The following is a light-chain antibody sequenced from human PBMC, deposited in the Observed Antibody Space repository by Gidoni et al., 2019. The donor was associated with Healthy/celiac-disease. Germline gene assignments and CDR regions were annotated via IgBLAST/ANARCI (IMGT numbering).Light chain of an antibody. Sequence: SSDVGGYNYVSWYQQHPGKAPKLMIYDVSKRPSGVPDRFSGSKSGNTASLTISGLQAEDEADYYCCSYAGSYTYVVFGGGTKLTVL. J-gene: IGLJ2*01. CDR1: SSDVGGYNY. V-gene: IGLV2-11*01. CDR3: CSYAGSYTYVV. CDR2: DVS.